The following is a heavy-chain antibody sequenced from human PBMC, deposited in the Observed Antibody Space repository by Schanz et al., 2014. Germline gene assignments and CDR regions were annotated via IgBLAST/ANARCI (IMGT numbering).Heavy chain of an antibody. CDR3: AKDPSHGDYDYYFDY. CDR1: GFTVSSNH. Sequence: EVQLLDSGGGLVQPGGSLRLSCAVSGFTVSSNHMSWVRQAPGKGLEWVSVIYSGIGAYYADSVKDRFTVSRDNSKNTVYLQMNRLRAEDTAVYYCAKDPSHGDYDYYFDYWGQGTLVTVSS. CDR2: IYSGIGA. V-gene: IGHV3-66*01. D-gene: IGHD3-22*01. J-gene: IGHJ4*02.